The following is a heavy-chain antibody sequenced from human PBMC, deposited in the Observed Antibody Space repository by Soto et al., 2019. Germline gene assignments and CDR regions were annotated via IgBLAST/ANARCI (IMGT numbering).Heavy chain of an antibody. D-gene: IGHD3-22*01. CDR1: GFTFSSYE. CDR2: ISSSGSTI. CDR3: ARDLRVGYYDSSGYYDY. V-gene: IGHV3-48*03. J-gene: IGHJ4*02. Sequence: EVQLVESGGVVVQPGGSLRLSCAASGFTFSSYEMNWVRQAPGKGLEWVSYISSSGSTIYYADSVKGRFTISRDNAKNSLYLQMNSLRAEDTAVYYCARDLRVGYYDSSGYYDYWGQGTLVTVSS.